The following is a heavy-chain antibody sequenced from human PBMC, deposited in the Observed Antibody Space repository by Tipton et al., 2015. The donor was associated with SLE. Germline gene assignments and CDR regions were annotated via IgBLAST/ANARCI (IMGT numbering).Heavy chain of an antibody. CDR1: GGSISDRNYY. CDR3: ASKGGSGSYYPN. V-gene: IGHV4-39*07. D-gene: IGHD3-10*01. Sequence: TLSLTCTVSGGSISDRNYYWGWIRQPPGKGLEWIATMYSGGSKYYNPSLKSRVTISLDTSQNQFSLKVSSVTAADTAVYYCASKGGSGSYYPNWGQGTLVTVSS. J-gene: IGHJ4*02. CDR2: MYSGGSK.